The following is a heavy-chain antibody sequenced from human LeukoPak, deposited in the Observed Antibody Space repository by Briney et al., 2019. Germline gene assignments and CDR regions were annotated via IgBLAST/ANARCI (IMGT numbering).Heavy chain of an antibody. CDR2: ISYDGSNK. V-gene: IGHV3-30*18. D-gene: IGHD3-10*01. Sequence: PGRSLRLSCAASGFTFSSYGTHWVRQAPGKGLEWVAVISYDGSNKYYADSVKGRFTISRDNSKNTLYLQMNSLRAEDTAVYYCAKDRQLVSHYYGSGSYFIDYWGQGTLVTVSS. CDR3: AKDRQLVSHYYGSGSYFIDY. J-gene: IGHJ4*02. CDR1: GFTFSSYG.